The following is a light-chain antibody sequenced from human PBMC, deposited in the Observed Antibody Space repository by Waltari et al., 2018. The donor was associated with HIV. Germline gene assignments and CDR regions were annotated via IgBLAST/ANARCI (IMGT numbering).Light chain of an antibody. Sequence: EIVMTQSPTTLSVSTGERANLSCRASQSVRHNLAWSPQKPGQAPRLLIYGASTRATSIPARFSGSGSGTEFTLTISSLQSEDFAVYYCQQYNNWPPLTFGGGTKVEIK. V-gene: IGKV3-15*01. CDR2: GAS. CDR1: QSVRHN. CDR3: QQYNNWPPLT. J-gene: IGKJ4*01.